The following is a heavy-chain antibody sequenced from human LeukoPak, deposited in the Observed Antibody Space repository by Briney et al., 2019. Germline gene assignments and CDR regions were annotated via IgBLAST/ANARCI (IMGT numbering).Heavy chain of an antibody. Sequence: SGGSLRLSCAASGFTFSSYGMHWVRQAPGKGLEWVAVISYDGSNKYYADSVKGRFTISRDNSKNTLYLQMNSLRAEDTAVYYCAKDHEDMGEYSSLFTRDWGQGTLVTVSS. V-gene: IGHV3-30*18. CDR2: ISYDGSNK. CDR1: GFTFSSYG. CDR3: AKDHEDMGEYSSLFTRD. D-gene: IGHD6-6*01. J-gene: IGHJ4*02.